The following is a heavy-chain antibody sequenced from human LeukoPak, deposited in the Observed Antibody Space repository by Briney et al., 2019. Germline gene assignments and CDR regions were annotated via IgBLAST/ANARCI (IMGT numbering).Heavy chain of an antibody. V-gene: IGHV1-46*01. Sequence: ASVKVSCKASGYTFTSYYMHWVRQAPGQGLEWMGLVNPTGGSTGYAQKFQGRVTMTRDMSTSTDYMELSSLRSEDTAIYYCARDNSVGDNAWWFDPWGQGTLVTVSS. CDR3: ARDNSVGDNAWWFDP. CDR2: VNPTGGST. D-gene: IGHD1-26*01. CDR1: GYTFTSYY. J-gene: IGHJ5*02.